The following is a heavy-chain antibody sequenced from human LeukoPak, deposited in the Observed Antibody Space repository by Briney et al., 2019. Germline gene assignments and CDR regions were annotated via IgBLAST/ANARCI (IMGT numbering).Heavy chain of an antibody. J-gene: IGHJ3*02. Sequence: SETLSLTCAVYGGSFSGYYWSWIRQPPGKGLEWIGEINHSGSTNYNPPLKSRVTISVDTSKNQFSLKLSSVTAADTAVYYCARAPYAGAIDAFDIWGQGTMVTVSS. CDR2: INHSGST. V-gene: IGHV4-34*01. D-gene: IGHD1-26*01. CDR1: GGSFSGYY. CDR3: ARAPYAGAIDAFDI.